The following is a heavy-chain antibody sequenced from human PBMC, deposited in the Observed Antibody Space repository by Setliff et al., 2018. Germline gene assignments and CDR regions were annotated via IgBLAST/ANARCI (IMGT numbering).Heavy chain of an antibody. Sequence: PSETLSLTCAASGGTFSDYYWTWIRQPPGKGLEWIGEINHSGSSNYNPSLKSRVTISVDTSKNQFALKLSSVTAADTAVYYCARGTFDTSGYFPYPIGYWGQGTLVTVSS. D-gene: IGHD3-22*01. CDR3: ARGTFDTSGYFPYPIGY. CDR1: GGTFSDYY. V-gene: IGHV4-34*01. J-gene: IGHJ4*02. CDR2: INHSGSS.